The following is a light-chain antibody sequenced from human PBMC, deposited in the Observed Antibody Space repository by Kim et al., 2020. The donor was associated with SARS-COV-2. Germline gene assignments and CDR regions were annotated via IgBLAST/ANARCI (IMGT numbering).Light chain of an antibody. J-gene: IGKJ5*01. Sequence: GDRVTITCRAIESITNYLSWYQQQPVNAPNPLIYAASSLLSGVPSRFSGSGSGADFTLTISSLQPEDFATYYCQQSYTAPRTFG. CDR3: QQSYTAPRT. CDR2: AAS. CDR1: ESITNY. V-gene: IGKV1-39*01.